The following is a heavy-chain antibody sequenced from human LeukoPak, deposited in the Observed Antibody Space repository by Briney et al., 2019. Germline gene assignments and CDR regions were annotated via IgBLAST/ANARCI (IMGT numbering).Heavy chain of an antibody. V-gene: IGHV3-11*01. CDR1: GFTFSDYY. D-gene: IGHD6-19*01. CDR2: INSSGSTI. Sequence: GGSLRLYCAASGFTFSDYYMSWIRQAPGKGLEWVSYINSSGSTIYYADSVKGRFTISRDNAKNSLYLQMNSLRAEDTAVYYCARDGYSSGWYGSVTIELFDYWGQGPLVTVSS. J-gene: IGHJ4*02. CDR3: ARDGYSSGWYGSVTIELFDY.